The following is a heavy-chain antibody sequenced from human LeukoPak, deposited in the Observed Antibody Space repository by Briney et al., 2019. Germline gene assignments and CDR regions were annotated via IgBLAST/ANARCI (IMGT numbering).Heavy chain of an antibody. CDR1: GGSISSYY. V-gene: IGHV4-4*07. Sequence: PSETLSLTSTVSGGSISSYYWSWIRKPAGKGLEWIGRIYTSGSTNYNPSLKSRVTMSVDTSKNQFSLKLSSVTAADTAVYYCARGGSRLVLRYFDWSPGGDWFDPWGQGTQVTVSS. D-gene: IGHD3-9*01. CDR3: ARGGSRLVLRYFDWSPGGDWFDP. J-gene: IGHJ5*02. CDR2: IYTSGST.